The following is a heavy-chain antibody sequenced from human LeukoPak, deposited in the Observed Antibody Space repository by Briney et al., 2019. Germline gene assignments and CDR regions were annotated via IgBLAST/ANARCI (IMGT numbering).Heavy chain of an antibody. D-gene: IGHD6-13*01. V-gene: IGHV1-69*05. CDR2: IIPIFGTA. Sequence: SSLKISCKASGGIFSSYAISWVRQAPGQGLEWMGRIIPIFGTANYAQKFQGRVTITTDESTSTAYMELSSLRSEDTAVHYCARDRYSSSSTSYYFDYGGQGTLVTVSS. CDR1: GGIFSSYA. CDR3: ARDRYSSSSTSYYFDY. J-gene: IGHJ4*02.